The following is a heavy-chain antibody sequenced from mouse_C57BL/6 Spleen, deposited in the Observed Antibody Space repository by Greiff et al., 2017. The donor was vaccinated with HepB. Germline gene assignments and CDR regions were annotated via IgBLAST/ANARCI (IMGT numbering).Heavy chain of an antibody. CDR2: IDPSDSYT. CDR1: GYTFTSYW. J-gene: IGHJ3*01. D-gene: IGHD2-1*01. V-gene: IGHV1-59*01. CDR3: ASNPHGNYEAY. Sequence: VQLQQPGAELVRPGTSVKLSCKASGYTFTSYWMHWVKQRPGQGLEWIGVIDPSDSYTNYNQKFKGKATLTVDTSSSTAYMQLSSLTSEDSAVYYCASNPHGNYEAYWGQGTLVTVSA.